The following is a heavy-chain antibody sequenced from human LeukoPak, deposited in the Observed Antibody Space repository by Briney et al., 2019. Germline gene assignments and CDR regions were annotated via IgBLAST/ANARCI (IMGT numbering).Heavy chain of an antibody. V-gene: IGHV1-18*04. CDR2: ISVHNGDT. Sequence: ASVKVSCTTSGYTFNCYGISWVRHAPGRGLEWMGWISVHNGDTYFAQTYQGRVTLTTDTSTSTASLELRSLRSDDTVVYYCTKDMGSKPSRITWGQGTLVTVSS. J-gene: IGHJ4*02. CDR3: TKDMGSKPSRIT. CDR1: GYTFNCYG. D-gene: IGHD5/OR15-5a*01.